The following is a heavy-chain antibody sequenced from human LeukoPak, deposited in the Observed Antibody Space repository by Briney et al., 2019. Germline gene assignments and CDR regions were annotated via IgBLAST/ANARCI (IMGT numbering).Heavy chain of an antibody. CDR3: ARDGRGMVRGKNAFDI. D-gene: IGHD3-10*01. CDR1: GYTFTSYA. CDR2: INAGNGNT. Sequence: ASVKVSCKASGYTFTSYAMHWVRPAPGQRLEWMGWINAGNGNTKYSQKFQGRVTITRDTSASTAYMELSSLRSEDTAVYYCARDGRGMVRGKNAFDIWGQGTMVTVSS. V-gene: IGHV1-3*01. J-gene: IGHJ3*02.